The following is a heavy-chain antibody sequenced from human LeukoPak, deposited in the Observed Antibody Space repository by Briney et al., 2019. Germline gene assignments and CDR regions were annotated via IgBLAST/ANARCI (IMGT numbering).Heavy chain of an antibody. CDR2: ISDHGKSR. Sequence: GGSLRLSCAASGFTFSSYWMHWVRQTPGKGLEWVSYISDHGKSRNYVDSVKGRFTISRDNAKNSLYLQMNSLRAEDTAVYYCARGRRIAAAGLYYFDYWGQGTLVTVSS. V-gene: IGHV3-48*04. D-gene: IGHD6-13*01. J-gene: IGHJ4*02. CDR3: ARGRRIAAAGLYYFDY. CDR1: GFTFSSYW.